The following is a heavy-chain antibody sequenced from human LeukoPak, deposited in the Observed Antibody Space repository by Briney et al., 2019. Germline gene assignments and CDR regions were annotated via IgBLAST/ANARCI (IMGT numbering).Heavy chain of an antibody. Sequence: SETLSLTCTVSGGSISSSSYYWGWIRQPPGKGLEWIGSIYYSGSTYYNPSLKSRVTISVDTSKNQFSLKLSSVTAADTAVYYCASQRRVVAAIFFWFGPWGQGTLVTVSS. V-gene: IGHV4-39*07. CDR1: GGSISSSSYY. CDR3: ASQRRVVAAIFFWFGP. D-gene: IGHD2-15*01. CDR2: IYYSGST. J-gene: IGHJ5*02.